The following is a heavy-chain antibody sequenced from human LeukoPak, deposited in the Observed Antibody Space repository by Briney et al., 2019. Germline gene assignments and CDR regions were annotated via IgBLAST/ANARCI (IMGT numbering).Heavy chain of an antibody. CDR2: IYYSGGT. Sequence: SQTLSLTCTVSGGSISSGDYYWSWIRQHPGKGLEWIGYIYYSGGTYYNPSLKSRVTISVDTSKNQFSLKLSSVTAADTAVYYCARVPDGIVDAFDIWGQGTMVTVSS. J-gene: IGHJ3*02. CDR1: GGSISSGDYY. V-gene: IGHV4-31*03. CDR3: ARVPDGIVDAFDI. D-gene: IGHD1-26*01.